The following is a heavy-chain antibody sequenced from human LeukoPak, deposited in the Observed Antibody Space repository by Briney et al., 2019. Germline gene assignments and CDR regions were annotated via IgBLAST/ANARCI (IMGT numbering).Heavy chain of an antibody. CDR3: AREGYYDSSGYYIRFDP. Sequence: KPSESLSPTCAVYGGSFSSYYWSWIRQPPGKGLEWIGSIYYSGSTYYNPSLKSRVTISVDTSKNQFSLKLSSVTAADTAVYYCAREGYYDSSGYYIRFDPWGQGTPVTVSS. CDR1: GGSFSSYY. CDR2: IYYSGST. V-gene: IGHV4-34*01. D-gene: IGHD3-22*01. J-gene: IGHJ5*02.